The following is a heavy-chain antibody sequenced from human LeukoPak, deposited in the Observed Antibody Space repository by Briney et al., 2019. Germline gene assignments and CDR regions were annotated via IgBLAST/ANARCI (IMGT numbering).Heavy chain of an antibody. J-gene: IGHJ3*02. D-gene: IGHD4-17*01. V-gene: IGHV1-46*01. CDR2: INPSGGST. CDR1: GYTFTSYY. Sequence: GASVKVSCKASGYTFTSYYMHWVRQAPGQGLEWMGIINPSGGSTSYAQKFQGRVTMTRDTSTSTVYMELSSLRSEDTAVYYCARGGLQMTTVTDDAFDIWGQGTMVTVSS. CDR3: ARGGLQMTTVTDDAFDI.